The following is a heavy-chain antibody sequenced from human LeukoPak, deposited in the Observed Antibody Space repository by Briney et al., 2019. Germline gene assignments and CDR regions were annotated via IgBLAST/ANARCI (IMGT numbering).Heavy chain of an antibody. J-gene: IGHJ5*02. V-gene: IGHV4-59*12. CDR1: GGSISSFY. CDR2: MYYSGST. CDR3: ARGPTRLLWFGRDNWFDP. D-gene: IGHD3-10*01. Sequence: SETLPLTCTVSGGSISSFYWSWIRQPPGKGLEWIGYMYYSGSTNYNPSLKSRVTMSVDTSKNQFSLKLSSVTAADTAVYYCARGPTRLLWFGRDNWFDPWGQGTLVTVSS.